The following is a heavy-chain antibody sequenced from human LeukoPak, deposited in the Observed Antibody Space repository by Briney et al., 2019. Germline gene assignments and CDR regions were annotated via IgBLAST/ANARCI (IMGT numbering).Heavy chain of an antibody. CDR2: IYYSGST. V-gene: IGHV4-39*07. CDR1: GGSISSSSYY. J-gene: IGHJ5*02. CDR3: ATFSLAAAAHYFDP. D-gene: IGHD6-13*01. Sequence: SETLSLTCTVSGGSISSSSYYWGCIRQPPGKGLECIGHIYYSGSTYYNPSLKSRVTISIDTSKNQFSLRLRSVTAADTAVYYCATFSLAAAAHYFDPWGQGTLVTVSS.